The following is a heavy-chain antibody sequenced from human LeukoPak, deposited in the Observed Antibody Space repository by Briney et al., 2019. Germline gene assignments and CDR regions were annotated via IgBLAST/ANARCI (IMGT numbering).Heavy chain of an antibody. CDR1: GFTFSSYA. D-gene: IGHD1-26*01. CDR3: AKDRGSRDYFDY. V-gene: IGHV3-23*01. CDR2: ISGSGGST. Sequence: QPGGSLRPSCAASGFTFSSYAMSWVRQAPGKGLEWVSYISGSGGSTYYADSVKGRFTISRDNSKNTLYLQMNSLGAEDTAVYYCAKDRGSRDYFDYWGQGTLVTVSS. J-gene: IGHJ4*02.